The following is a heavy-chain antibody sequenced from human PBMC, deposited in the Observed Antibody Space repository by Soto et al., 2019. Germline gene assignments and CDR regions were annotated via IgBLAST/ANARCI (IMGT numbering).Heavy chain of an antibody. CDR1: GFTFSDYY. V-gene: IGHV3-11*01. Sequence: QVQVVESGGGLVKPGGSLRLSYAASGFTFSDYYMTWIRQAPGKGLEWVSYISTSGNSIYYSDSVKGRFTISRHNAKNSQYLQMNSLRVEDTAVYYCARGYGDNKGPRDYWGQGTLVTVSS. CDR3: ARGYGDNKGPRDY. J-gene: IGHJ4*02. CDR2: ISTSGNSI. D-gene: IGHD4-17*01.